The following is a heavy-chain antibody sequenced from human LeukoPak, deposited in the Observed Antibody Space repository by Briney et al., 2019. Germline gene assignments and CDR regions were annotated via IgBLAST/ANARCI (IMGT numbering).Heavy chain of an antibody. V-gene: IGHV3-30*18. CDR3: AKEGYYGSGRTSFVI. CDR2: ISYDGSNK. Sequence: GRSLRLSCAASGFIFSSYGMHGVGQARGKGLEWVAVISYDGSNKYYADSVKGRFTISRDNSKNTLYLQMNSLRAEDTAVYYCAKEGYYGSGRTSFVIWCGGTMVTVSS. J-gene: IGHJ3*02. D-gene: IGHD3-10*01. CDR1: GFIFSSYG.